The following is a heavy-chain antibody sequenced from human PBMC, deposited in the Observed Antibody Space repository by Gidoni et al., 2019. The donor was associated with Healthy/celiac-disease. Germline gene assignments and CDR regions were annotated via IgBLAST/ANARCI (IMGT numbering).Heavy chain of an antibody. V-gene: IGHV2-26*01. J-gene: IGHJ4*02. CDR2: IFSNDEK. D-gene: IGHD1-7*01. Sequence: QVTLKESGPVLVKPTETLTLTCTVSGFSLTNARMGVSWIRQPPGKALEWLAHIFSNDEKSYSTSLKSRLTISKDTSKSQVVLTMTNMDPVDTATYYCARIIRGSRGTTMVDYWGQGTLVTVSS. CDR1: GFSLTNARMG. CDR3: ARIIRGSRGTTMVDY.